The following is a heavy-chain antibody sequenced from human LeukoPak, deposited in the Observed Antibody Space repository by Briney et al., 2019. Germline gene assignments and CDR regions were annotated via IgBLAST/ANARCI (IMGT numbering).Heavy chain of an antibody. CDR2: ISGSGGST. J-gene: IGHJ4*02. CDR1: GFTSSSYA. D-gene: IGHD5-18*01. Sequence: PGGSLRLSCAASGFTSSSYAMSWVRQAPGKGLEWVSAISGSGGSTYYADSVKGRFTISRDNSKNTLYLQMNSLRAEDTAVYYCAKGEQLWLSYYFDYWGPGTLVTVSS. CDR3: AKGEQLWLSYYFDY. V-gene: IGHV3-23*01.